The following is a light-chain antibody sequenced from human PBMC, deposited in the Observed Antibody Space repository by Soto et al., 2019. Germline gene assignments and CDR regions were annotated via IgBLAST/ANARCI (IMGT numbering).Light chain of an antibody. CDR3: GTWDSSLSAGRDV. CDR2: DNN. Sequence: QSALTQPPSVSAAPGQKVTISCSGSSSNIGNNYVSWYQQLPGTAPKLLIYDNNKRPSGIPDRFSGSKSGTSATLGITGLQTGDEAEYYCGTWDSSLSAGRDVFGTGTKVTVL. CDR1: SSNIGNNY. J-gene: IGLJ1*01. V-gene: IGLV1-51*01.